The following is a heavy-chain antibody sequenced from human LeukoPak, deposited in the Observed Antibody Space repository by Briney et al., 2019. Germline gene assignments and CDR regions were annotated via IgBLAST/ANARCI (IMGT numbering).Heavy chain of an antibody. CDR2: IYRGEKT. J-gene: IGHJ4*02. Sequence: LAGGSLRLSCEASGFGVSSNYINWVRQAPGKGLEWVSVIYRGEKTYYADSAKGRFNISRDSSKNTVFLQMNSLRAEDTAIYYCARSDGGVLYCGEDCYLDLWGQGTLVTVSS. D-gene: IGHD2-21*02. CDR3: ARSDGGVLYCGEDCYLDL. V-gene: IGHV3-66*01. CDR1: GFGVSSNY.